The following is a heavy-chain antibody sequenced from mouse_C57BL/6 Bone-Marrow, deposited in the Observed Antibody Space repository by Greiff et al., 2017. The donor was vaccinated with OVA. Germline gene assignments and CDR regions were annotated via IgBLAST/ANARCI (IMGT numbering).Heavy chain of an antibody. CDR1: GYTFTSYW. V-gene: IGHV1-53*01. D-gene: IGHD1-1*01. Sequence: VQLQQPGTELVKPGASVKLSCKASGYTFTSYWMHWVKQRPGQGLEWIGNINPSNGGTNYNEKFKSKATLTVDKSSSTAYMQLSSLTSEDSAVYCCARNYYGSSHAMGYWGQGASVTVSS. CDR3: ARNYYGSSHAMGY. CDR2: INPSNGGT. J-gene: IGHJ4*01.